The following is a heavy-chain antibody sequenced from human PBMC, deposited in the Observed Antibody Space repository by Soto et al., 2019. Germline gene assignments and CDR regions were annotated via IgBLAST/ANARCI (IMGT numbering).Heavy chain of an antibody. CDR1: GGSFSGYY. CDR3: ARGSEYCSGGSCYPYYFDY. Sequence: QVQLQQWGAGLLKPSETLSLTCAVYGGSFSGYYWSWIRQPPGKGLEWIGEINHSGSTNYNPSLKSRVTISVDTSKNQFSLKLSSVTAADTAVYYCARGSEYCSGGSCYPYYFDYWGQGTLVTVPS. CDR2: INHSGST. D-gene: IGHD2-15*01. V-gene: IGHV4-34*01. J-gene: IGHJ4*02.